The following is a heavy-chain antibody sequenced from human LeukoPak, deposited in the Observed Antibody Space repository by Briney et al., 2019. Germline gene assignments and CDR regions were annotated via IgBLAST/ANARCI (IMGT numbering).Heavy chain of an antibody. CDR1: GFTFSSFA. V-gene: IGHV3-23*01. CDR2: ISGSGGST. CDR3: AKDRSCTGSSCIVGS. J-gene: IGHJ3*01. D-gene: IGHD2-2*01. Sequence: PGGSLRLSCAASGFTFSSFAMSWVRQAPGKGLEWVSAISGSGGSTYYADSVKGRFTISRDNSKNTLFLQMNSLRAEDTAVYYCAKDRSCTGSSCIVGSWGQGTMVTVSS.